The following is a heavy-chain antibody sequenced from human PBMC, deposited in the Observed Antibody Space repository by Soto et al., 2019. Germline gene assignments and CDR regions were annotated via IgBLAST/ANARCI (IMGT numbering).Heavy chain of an antibody. CDR3: ARCTVVTERYYGMDV. V-gene: IGHV4-34*01. CDR2: INHSGST. CDR1: GGSFSGYY. J-gene: IGHJ6*02. Sequence: QVQLQQWGAGLLKPSETLSLTCAVYGGSFSGYYWSWIRQPPGKGLEWIGEINHSGSTNYNPSLKPRVTISVDTSKNQFSLKRSSVTAADTAVYYCARCTVVTERYYGMDVWGQGTTVTVSS. D-gene: IGHD2-15*01.